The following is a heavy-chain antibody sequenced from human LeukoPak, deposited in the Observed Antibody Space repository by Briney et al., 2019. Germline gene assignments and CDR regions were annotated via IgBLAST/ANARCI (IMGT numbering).Heavy chain of an antibody. J-gene: IGHJ4*02. CDR1: GFTFSSYW. V-gene: IGHV4-4*02. CDR2: IYYSGST. Sequence: PGGSLRLSCAASGFTFSSYWMSWVRQAPGKGLEWIGNIYYSGSTYYNPSLKSRVTISVETSKNQFSLKLSSVTAADTAVYYCARDGRFPPEVLPRYFDYWGQGTLVTVSS. CDR3: ARDGRFPPEVLPRYFDY. D-gene: IGHD1-26*01.